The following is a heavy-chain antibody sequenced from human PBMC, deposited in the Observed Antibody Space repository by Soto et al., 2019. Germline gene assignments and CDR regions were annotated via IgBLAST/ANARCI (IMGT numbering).Heavy chain of an antibody. D-gene: IGHD2-2*01. Sequence: QVQLVQSGAEVKKPGASVKVSCKASGYTFTSYDINWVRQATGQGLEWMGWMNPNSGNTGYAQKFQGRVTRTRNTSRRKAYLELSSLRSGDTAVYYCAGGVSVPPGGPNYWGQGTLVTVSS. CDR1: GYTFTSYD. CDR2: MNPNSGNT. CDR3: AGGVSVPPGGPNY. V-gene: IGHV1-8*01. J-gene: IGHJ4*02.